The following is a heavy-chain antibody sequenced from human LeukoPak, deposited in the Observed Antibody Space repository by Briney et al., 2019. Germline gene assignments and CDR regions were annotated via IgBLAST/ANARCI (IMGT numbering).Heavy chain of an antibody. D-gene: IGHD3-16*02. CDR1: GFTFSNYG. J-gene: IGHJ1*01. CDR3: AKDPYRSRMEYFQQ. Sequence: GGSLRLSCVASGFTFSNYGMHWVRQAPGKGLEWVTTISYDGNDEYYADSVKGRFTISRDNSKNTLYLEMSSLRIEDTAVYYCAKDPYRSRMEYFQQWGQGTLVIVSS. CDR2: ISYDGNDE. V-gene: IGHV3-30*18.